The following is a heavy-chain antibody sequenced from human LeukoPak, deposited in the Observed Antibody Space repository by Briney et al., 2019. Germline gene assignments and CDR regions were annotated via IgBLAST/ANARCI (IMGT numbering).Heavy chain of an antibody. CDR3: AKDDRWLQFCC. CDR1: GFTFSSHG. CDR2: IIPSGHTT. J-gene: IGHJ4*02. D-gene: IGHD5-24*01. Sequence: GGTLRLSCVASGFTFSSHGMNWVRQAPGKGLEWVSGIIPSGHTTYYADSVRGRFTISRDNSRNTVYLQMNSLRAEDTAVYYCAKDDRWLQFCCWGQGTLVTVSS. V-gene: IGHV3-23*01.